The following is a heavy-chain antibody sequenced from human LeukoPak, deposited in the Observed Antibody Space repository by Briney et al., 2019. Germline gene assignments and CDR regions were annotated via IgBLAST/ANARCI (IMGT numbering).Heavy chain of an antibody. D-gene: IGHD3-16*01. CDR3: AKDGPWYYDYVWGSYGHFDY. Sequence: GGSLRLSCAASGFTFSSYAMSWVRQAPGKGLEWVSAIRGSGGSTYYADSVKGRFTISRDNSKNTLYLQMNSLRAEDTAVYYCAKDGPWYYDYVWGSYGHFDYWGQGTLVTVSS. V-gene: IGHV3-23*01. CDR1: GFTFSSYA. J-gene: IGHJ4*02. CDR2: IRGSGGST.